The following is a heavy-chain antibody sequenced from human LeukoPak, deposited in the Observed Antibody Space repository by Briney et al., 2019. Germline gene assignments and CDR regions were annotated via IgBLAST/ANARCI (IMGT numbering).Heavy chain of an antibody. D-gene: IGHD3-22*01. V-gene: IGHV4-38-2*01. CDR2: IYHSGST. CDR1: GYSISSGYY. CDR3: ASAVVVIRFDY. Sequence: PSETLSLTCAVSGYSISSGYYWGWIRQPPGKGLEWIGSIYHSGSTYYNPSLKSRVTISVDTSKNQFSLKLSSVTAADTAVYYCASAVVVIRFDYWGQGTLATVSS. J-gene: IGHJ4*02.